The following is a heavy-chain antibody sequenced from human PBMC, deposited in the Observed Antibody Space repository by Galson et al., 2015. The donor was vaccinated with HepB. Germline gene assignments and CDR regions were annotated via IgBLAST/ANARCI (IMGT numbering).Heavy chain of an antibody. CDR2: IYYSGRT. CDR1: SYFISSSNW. Sequence: SETLSLTCAVSSYFISSSNWWGWIRQTPGKGLEWIGYIYYSGRTYYNPSLKSRVTMSVDTSKNQFSLRLSSVTAGDTAVYYCARSRGYGDYGYYYGMDVWGQGTTVTVSS. D-gene: IGHD4-17*01. V-gene: IGHV4-28*01. J-gene: IGHJ6*02. CDR3: ARSRGYGDYGYYYGMDV.